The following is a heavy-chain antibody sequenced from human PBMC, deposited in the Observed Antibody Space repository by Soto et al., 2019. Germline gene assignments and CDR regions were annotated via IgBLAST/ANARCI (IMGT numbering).Heavy chain of an antibody. CDR3: ARSQGSSTSLEIYYYYYYGMDV. J-gene: IGHJ6*02. CDR2: IIPISDTT. Sequence: QVQLVQSGAEVKKPGSSVKVSCKASGGTVSSYAISWVRQAPRRGLEWMGGIIPISDTTNYAQKFQGRVTSTADESMSTAYMELSSLRSEDTAVYYCARSQGSSTSLEIYYYYYYGMDVWGQGTTVTVSS. V-gene: IGHV1-69*01. CDR1: GGTVSSYA. D-gene: IGHD2-2*01.